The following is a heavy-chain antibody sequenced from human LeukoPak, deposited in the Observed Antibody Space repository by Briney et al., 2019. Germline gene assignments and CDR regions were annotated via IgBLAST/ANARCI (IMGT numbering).Heavy chain of an antibody. Sequence: PGGSLRLSCAASGFTFSSYAMHWVRQAPGKGLEWVAVISYDGSNKYYADSVKGRFTISRDNSKNTLYLQMNSLRAEDTAVYYCARGPLPVGATGYYFDYWGQGTLVTVSS. CDR2: ISYDGSNK. CDR3: ARGPLPVGATGYYFDY. V-gene: IGHV3-30*04. CDR1: GFTFSSYA. J-gene: IGHJ4*02. D-gene: IGHD1-26*01.